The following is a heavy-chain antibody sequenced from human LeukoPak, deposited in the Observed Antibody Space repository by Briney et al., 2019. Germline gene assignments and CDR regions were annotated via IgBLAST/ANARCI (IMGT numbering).Heavy chain of an antibody. D-gene: IGHD4-17*01. CDR1: GFTFSSYG. V-gene: IGHV3-30*02. CDR3: AKSHAHDYADFFDY. CDR2: KRFDGSDQ. Sequence: GGSLRLSCAASGFTFSSYGMNWVRQAPGKGLEWVAFKRFDGSDQYYTDSVKGRFTISRDNSKNTLHLQMTSLRAEDTAVYYCAKSHAHDYADFFDYWGQGTLVTVSS. J-gene: IGHJ4*02.